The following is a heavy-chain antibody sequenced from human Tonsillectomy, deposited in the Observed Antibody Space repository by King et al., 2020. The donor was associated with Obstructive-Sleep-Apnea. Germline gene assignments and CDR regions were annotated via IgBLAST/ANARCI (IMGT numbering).Heavy chain of an antibody. CDR3: AKDYCSGWYYFDY. D-gene: IGHD6-19*01. CDR1: GFTFSSYA. Sequence: VQLVESGGGLVQPGGSLRLSCAASGFTFSSYAMSWVRQAPGKGLEWVSGTSGSGGSTYYGDSVKGRFTITRDNSKNTLYLHMNRLRGEDTAVYYCAKDYCSGWYYFDYWGQGTLVTVSS. J-gene: IGHJ4*02. V-gene: IGHV3-23*04. CDR2: TSGSGGST.